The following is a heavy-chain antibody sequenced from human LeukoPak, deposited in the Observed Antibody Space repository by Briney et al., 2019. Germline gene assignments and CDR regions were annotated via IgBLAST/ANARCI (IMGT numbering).Heavy chain of an antibody. CDR1: GFSFTIYN. J-gene: IGHJ4*02. V-gene: IGHV3-48*02. CDR2: ISGSSFSI. Sequence: GGSLRLSCTASGFSFTIYNMNWVRQAPGKGLEWVSYISGSSFSIYYADSVKGRFTISRDNSKNTLYLQMNSLRDEDTAVYYCAKDLGPYSSSWHSFDYWGQGTLVTVSS. D-gene: IGHD6-13*01. CDR3: AKDLGPYSSSWHSFDY.